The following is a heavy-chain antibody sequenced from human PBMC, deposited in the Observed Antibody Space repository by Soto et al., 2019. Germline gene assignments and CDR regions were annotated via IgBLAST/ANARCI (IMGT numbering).Heavy chain of an antibody. CDR2: INPNTGGT. CDR3: ARAGAVTLRMHYAFDL. Sequence: ASVKVSCKGSGYTFTGHYMHWVRQAPGQGLEWMGWINPNTGGTNYAQKFQGWVTMTRDTSISTAYMELSRLKSDDTAVYYCARAGAVTLRMHYAFDLWGLGTTVTDSS. V-gene: IGHV1-2*04. CDR1: GYTFTGHY. J-gene: IGHJ3*01. D-gene: IGHD4-17*01.